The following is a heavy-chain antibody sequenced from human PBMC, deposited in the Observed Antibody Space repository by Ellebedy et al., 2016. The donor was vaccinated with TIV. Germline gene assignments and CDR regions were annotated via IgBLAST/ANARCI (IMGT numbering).Heavy chain of an antibody. CDR3: ARDWINYGMDV. CDR1: GFTFREYD. Sequence: GESLKISCAASGFTFREYDMHWVRQAPGKGLEWVSYISSGASTIYYADSVKGRFTISRDNAKNSLYLQMNSLRDEDGGGGGGARDWINYGMDVWGQGTTVTVSS. V-gene: IGHV3-48*02. CDR2: ISSGASTI. J-gene: IGHJ6*02. D-gene: IGHD2-2*03.